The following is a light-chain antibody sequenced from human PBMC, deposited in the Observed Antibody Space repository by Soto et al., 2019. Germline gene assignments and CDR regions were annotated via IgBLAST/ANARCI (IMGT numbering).Light chain of an antibody. CDR2: EGS. CDR3: CSYAGSSTFYV. V-gene: IGLV2-23*03. Sequence: QSALTQPASVSGSPGQSITISCTGTSSDVGSYNLVSWYQQHPGKAPKLMIYEGSKRPSGVSNRFSGSKSGNTASLTISGLQGEDEADYYCCSYAGSSTFYVFGTGTKLTV. CDR1: SSDVGSYNL. J-gene: IGLJ1*01.